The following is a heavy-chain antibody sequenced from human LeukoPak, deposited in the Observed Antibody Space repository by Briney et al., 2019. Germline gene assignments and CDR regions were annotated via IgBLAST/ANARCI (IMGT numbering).Heavy chain of an antibody. Sequence: SVKVSCKASGGTFSTYYAISWVRQAPGQGLEWMGRIIPIFGTANYAQKFQGRVTITTDESTSTAYMELSSLRSEDTAVYYCARERGTGSPWFDPWGQGTLVTVSS. D-gene: IGHD1/OR15-1a*01. CDR2: IIPIFGTA. CDR3: ARERGTGSPWFDP. CDR1: GGTFSTYYA. V-gene: IGHV1-69*05. J-gene: IGHJ5*02.